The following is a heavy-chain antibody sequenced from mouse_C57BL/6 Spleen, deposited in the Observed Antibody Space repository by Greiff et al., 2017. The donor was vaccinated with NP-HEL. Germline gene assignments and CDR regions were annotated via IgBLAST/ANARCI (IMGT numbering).Heavy chain of an antibody. CDR3: ARARLRQGSYFDY. J-gene: IGHJ2*01. D-gene: IGHD2-4*01. CDR2: IDPSDSYT. CDR1: GYTFTSYW. V-gene: IGHV1-50*01. Sequence: QVQLKQPGAELVKPGASVKLSCKASGYTFTSYWMQWVKQRPGQGLEWIGEIDPSDSYTNYNQKFKGKATLTVDTSSSTAYMQLSSLTSEDSAVYYCARARLRQGSYFDYWGQGTTLTVSS.